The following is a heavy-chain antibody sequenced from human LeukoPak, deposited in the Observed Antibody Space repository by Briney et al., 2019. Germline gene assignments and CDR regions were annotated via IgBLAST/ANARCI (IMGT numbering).Heavy chain of an antibody. CDR1: GVTVRSSY. D-gene: IGHD4-17*01. CDR2: MYSGGGT. V-gene: IGHV3-53*01. Sequence: PGRSLRLSCAASGVTVRSSYMRWVRQAPSKGLGLVSTMYSGGGTDYADSVKGRFTISRDNSKNTLFLQMNSLRAEDTAVYYCARDPSPFYADYGYWGQGTLVTVSS. J-gene: IGHJ4*02. CDR3: ARDPSPFYADYGY.